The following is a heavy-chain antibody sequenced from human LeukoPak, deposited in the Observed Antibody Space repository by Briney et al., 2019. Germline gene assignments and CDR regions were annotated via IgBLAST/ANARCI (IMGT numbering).Heavy chain of an antibody. J-gene: IGHJ6*02. V-gene: IGHV3-74*01. CDR1: GFAFSRYW. CDR2: IDRDGSSA. CDR3: ARDLSALIADYYYYYGMDV. Sequence: GGSLRLSCVASGFAFSRYWMHWVRQVPGKGLVWVSRIDRDGSSAKYADSVKGRFTISRDNANNILYLQMNSLTAEDTAVYYRARDLSALIADYYYYYGMDVWGLGTTVTVSS. D-gene: IGHD2-21*01.